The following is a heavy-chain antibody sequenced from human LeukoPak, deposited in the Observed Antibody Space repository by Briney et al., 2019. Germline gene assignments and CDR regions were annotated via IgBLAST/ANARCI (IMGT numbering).Heavy chain of an antibody. Sequence: GGSLRLSCAASGFTFSSYSMNWVRQAPGKGLEWVSYISSSSSTIYYADSVKGRFTISRDNAKNSLYLQMNSLRAEDTAVYYCARQGRVGQRPFDYWGQGTLVDVSS. CDR1: GFTFSSYS. D-gene: IGHD6-6*01. V-gene: IGHV3-48*01. CDR3: ARQGRVGQRPFDY. CDR2: ISSSSSTI. J-gene: IGHJ4*02.